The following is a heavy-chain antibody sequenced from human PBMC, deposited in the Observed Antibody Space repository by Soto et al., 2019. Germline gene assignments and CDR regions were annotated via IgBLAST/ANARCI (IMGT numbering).Heavy chain of an antibody. J-gene: IGHJ5*02. Sequence: PSETLSLTCTVSGGSISSGGYYWSWIRQHPWKGLEWIGYIYYSGNTYYNPSLKSRVTISVDTSKNQFSLKLSSVTAADTAVYYCARDAAPVTEYCTAGDCPNWFDPWGQGXLVTVYS. D-gene: IGHD2-8*02. CDR1: GGSISSGGYY. CDR2: IYYSGNT. V-gene: IGHV4-31*03. CDR3: ARDAAPVTEYCTAGDCPNWFDP.